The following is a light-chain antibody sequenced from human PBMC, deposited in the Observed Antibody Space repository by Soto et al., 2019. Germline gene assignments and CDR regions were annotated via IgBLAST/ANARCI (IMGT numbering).Light chain of an antibody. Sequence: EIVLTQSPGTLSLSPGERATLSCRASQSVNSNYLVWYQQKPGQAPRLLIYGASTRAAGITDRFSGSGSGTEFTLTISSLQPDDFATYYCQQYNSYWTFGQGTKVDIK. CDR1: QSVNSNY. V-gene: IGKV3-20*01. CDR3: QQYNSYWT. CDR2: GAS. J-gene: IGKJ1*01.